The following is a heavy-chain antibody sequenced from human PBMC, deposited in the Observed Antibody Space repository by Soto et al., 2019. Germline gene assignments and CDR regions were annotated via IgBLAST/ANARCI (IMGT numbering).Heavy chain of an antibody. J-gene: IGHJ4*02. CDR2: IYPGDSDT. V-gene: IGHV5-51*01. D-gene: IGHD6-13*01. Sequence: PGETLRISCKGSGDSFTSYWIAWVRQMPGKGLEWMGIIYPGDSDTRYSPSFQGQVTISADKSISTAYLQWSSLKASDTAMYYCARQGAGIAAAGTRGAFAYCGQGTLVSVSS. CDR3: ARQGAGIAAAGTRGAFAY. CDR1: GDSFTSYW.